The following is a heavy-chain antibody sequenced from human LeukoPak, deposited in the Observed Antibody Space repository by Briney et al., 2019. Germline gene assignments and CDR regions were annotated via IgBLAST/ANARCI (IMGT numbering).Heavy chain of an antibody. D-gene: IGHD3-10*01. CDR1: GGSLSSNY. CDR3: ARRELLSTPDAFDI. CDR2: INYNGGT. V-gene: IGHV4-59*08. Sequence: SETLSLTCTVSGGSLSSNYWSWIRQPPGKGLEWIAYINYNGGTNYNPSLKSRVTISVDTSKNQFSLKVSSVTAADTAVYYCARRELLSTPDAFDIWGQGTMVTVSS. J-gene: IGHJ3*02.